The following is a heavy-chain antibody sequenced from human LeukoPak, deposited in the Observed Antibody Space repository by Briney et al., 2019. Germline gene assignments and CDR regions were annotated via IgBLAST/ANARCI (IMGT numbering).Heavy chain of an antibody. CDR1: GYTLTELS. Sequence: GASVKVSCKVSGYTLTELSMHWVRQAPGKGLEWMGGFDPEDGETIYAQKFQGRVTMTEDTSTDTAYMELSSLRSAYTAVYYCATLSRVSTVGSGTARAHAFDIWGQGTMVTVSS. CDR3: ATLSRVSTVGSGTARAHAFDI. D-gene: IGHD1-26*01. CDR2: FDPEDGET. V-gene: IGHV1-24*01. J-gene: IGHJ3*02.